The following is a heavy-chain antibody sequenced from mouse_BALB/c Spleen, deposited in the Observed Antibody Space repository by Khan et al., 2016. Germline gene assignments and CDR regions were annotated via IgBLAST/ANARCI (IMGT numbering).Heavy chain of an antibody. CDR2: IRSKSNNYAT. J-gene: IGHJ3*01. CDR3: VRDTPFAY. Sequence: EVQLVETGGGLVQPRGSLKLSCAASGFTFNTNAMNWVRQAPGKGLEWVARIRSKSNNYATYYADSVKDRFTIYRDDSQSMLYLQMNNLKTEDTATYYCVRDTPFAYWGQGTLVTVSA. CDR1: GFTFNTNA. V-gene: IGHV10S3*01.